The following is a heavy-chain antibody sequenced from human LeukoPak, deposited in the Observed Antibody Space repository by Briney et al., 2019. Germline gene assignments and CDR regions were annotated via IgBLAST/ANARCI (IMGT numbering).Heavy chain of an antibody. CDR2: SNPNSGGT. D-gene: IGHD2-2*01. J-gene: IGHJ5*02. Sequence: ASVKVSCKASRYTFTDYYMHWVRQAPRQGLEWMGWSNPNSGGTNYAQKFQGRVTMTRDTSISTAYMELSRLRSDDTAVYYCARGGWSLGYCSSSSCLDWFDPWGQGTLVTVSS. CDR1: RYTFTDYY. V-gene: IGHV1-2*02. CDR3: ARGGWSLGYCSSSSCLDWFDP.